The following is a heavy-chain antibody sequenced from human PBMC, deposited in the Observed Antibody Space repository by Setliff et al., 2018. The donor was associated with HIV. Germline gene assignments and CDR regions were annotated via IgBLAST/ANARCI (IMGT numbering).Heavy chain of an antibody. V-gene: IGHV5-51*01. J-gene: IGHJ6*02. Sequence: PGESLKISCKGSGYSFTSYWIGWVRQMPGKGLEWMGIIYPGDSDTRYSPSFQGRVTISADKSISTAYLQWSSLKASDTAMYYCASLPYYYGSGTNYGMDVWGQGTTVTVSS. CDR3: ASLPYYYGSGTNYGMDV. CDR1: GYSFTSYW. D-gene: IGHD3-10*01. CDR2: IYPGDSDT.